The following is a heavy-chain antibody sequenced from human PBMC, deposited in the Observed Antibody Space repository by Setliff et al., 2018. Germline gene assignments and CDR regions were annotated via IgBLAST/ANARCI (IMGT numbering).Heavy chain of an antibody. Sequence: PSETLSLTCSVSGDSINPYYWTWIRQPPGKGLEWIGFIYYSGATTYNPSLKSRVTISVDTSKNQFSLNLNSVTAADTAVYYCALSSSWFKDFQHWGQGTLVTVSS. CDR3: ALSSSWFKDFQH. CDR1: GDSINPYY. V-gene: IGHV4-59*01. D-gene: IGHD6-13*01. J-gene: IGHJ1*01. CDR2: IYYSGAT.